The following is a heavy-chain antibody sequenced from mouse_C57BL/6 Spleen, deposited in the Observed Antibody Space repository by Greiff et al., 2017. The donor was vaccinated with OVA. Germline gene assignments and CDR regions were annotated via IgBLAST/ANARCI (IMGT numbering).Heavy chain of an antibody. CDR3: ASGSRWYFDV. D-gene: IGHD1-1*01. CDR1: GYTFTDDY. J-gene: IGHJ1*03. CDR2: IYPGSGNT. V-gene: IGHV1-84*01. Sequence: VQLQQSGPELVKPGASVKISCKASGYTFTDDYINWVKQRPGQGLEWIGWIYPGSGNTKYNEKFKGKATLTVYTSSRTAYIQLSRLTSEDSAVYFCASGSRWYFDVWGTGTTVTVSS.